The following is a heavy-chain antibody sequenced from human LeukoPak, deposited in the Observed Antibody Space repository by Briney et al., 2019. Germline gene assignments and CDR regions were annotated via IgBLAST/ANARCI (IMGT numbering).Heavy chain of an antibody. D-gene: IGHD3-10*02. CDR1: GFTFSSSE. Sequence: GGSLRLSCVASGFTFSSSEMNWVRQAPGKGLEWVSYISSSGSTIYYADSVKGRFTISRDNAKNSLYLQMNSLRAEDTAVYYCAELGITMIGGVWGKGTTVTISS. V-gene: IGHV3-48*03. CDR3: AELGITMIGGV. CDR2: ISSSGSTI. J-gene: IGHJ6*04.